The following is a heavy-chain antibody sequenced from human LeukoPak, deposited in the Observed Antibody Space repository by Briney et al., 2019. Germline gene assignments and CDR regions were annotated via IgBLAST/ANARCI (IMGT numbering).Heavy chain of an antibody. CDR1: GFTFSSYW. V-gene: IGHV3-7*01. J-gene: IGHJ4*02. CDR2: IKQDGSEK. CDR3: ARGIDQLLYVGDE. Sequence: EGSLRLSCAASGFTFSSYWMSWVRQAPGKGLEWVANIKQDGSEKYYVDSVKGRFTISRDNAKNSLYLQMNSLRAEDTAVYYCARGIDQLLYVGDEWGQGTLVTVSS. D-gene: IGHD2-2*02.